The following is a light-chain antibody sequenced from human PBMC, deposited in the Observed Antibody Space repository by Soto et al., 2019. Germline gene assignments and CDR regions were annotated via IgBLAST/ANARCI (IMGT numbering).Light chain of an antibody. J-gene: IGLJ2*01. V-gene: IGLV2-8*01. CDR2: EVS. CDR1: SSDVGGYKY. CDR3: SSYGGGNTVV. Sequence: QSALTQPASVSGSPGQSITISCTGTSSDVGGYKYVSWYQQHPDKAPKLIIFEVSNRPSGVPDRFSGSKSGNTASLTVSGLQADDEADYYCSSYGGGNTVVFGGGTKVTVL.